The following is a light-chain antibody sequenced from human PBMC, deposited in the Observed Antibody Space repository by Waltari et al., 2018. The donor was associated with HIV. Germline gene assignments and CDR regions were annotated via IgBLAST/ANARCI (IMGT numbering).Light chain of an antibody. J-gene: IGKJ3*01. CDR2: WAS. V-gene: IGKV4-1*01. Sequence: DIVLTQSPDSLAVSLGERATINCKPSQRFLYNSNNKNHLAWYQQKPGQPPKLLIYWASARESGVPDRFSGSGSVTDFTLTISSLQAEDVAVYYCQQYYSIPFTFGPGTKVDVK. CDR1: QRFLYNSNNKNH. CDR3: QQYYSIPFT.